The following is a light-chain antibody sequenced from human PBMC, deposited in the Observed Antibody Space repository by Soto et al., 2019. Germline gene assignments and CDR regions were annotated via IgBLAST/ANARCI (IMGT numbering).Light chain of an antibody. CDR2: GAS. CDR1: QSLSSTY. CDR3: QRYGSSSFS. V-gene: IGKV3-20*01. J-gene: IGKJ4*01. Sequence: EIVLTQSPGALSLTPGERATLFCRASQSLSSTYLAWYQQRPGQAPRLLIFGASNRATGIPDRFRGSGSGTDFTLTISRLEPGDFAVYYCQRYGSSSFSFGGGTRVEI.